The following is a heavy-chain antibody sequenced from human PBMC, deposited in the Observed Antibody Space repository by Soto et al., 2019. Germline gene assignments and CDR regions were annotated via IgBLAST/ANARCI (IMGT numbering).Heavy chain of an antibody. CDR2: ISYDGSNK. J-gene: IGHJ2*01. CDR1: GFTFSSYA. D-gene: IGHD3-22*01. Sequence: VGSLRLSCAASGFTFSSYAMHWVRQAPGKGLEWVAVISYDGSNKYYADSVKGRFTISRDNSKNTLCLQMNSLRAEDTAVYYCARGPRDSSGYYFWYFDLWGRGTLVTVSS. V-gene: IGHV3-30-3*01. CDR3: ARGPRDSSGYYFWYFDL.